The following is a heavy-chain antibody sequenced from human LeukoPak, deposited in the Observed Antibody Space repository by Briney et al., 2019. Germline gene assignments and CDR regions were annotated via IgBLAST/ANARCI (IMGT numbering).Heavy chain of an antibody. CDR3: ARFQGYYDFWRDYYYGMDV. J-gene: IGHJ6*02. CDR2: ISSSSSYI. CDR1: GFTFSSYS. V-gene: IGHV3-21*01. Sequence: GGSLRLSCAASGFTFSSYSMNWVRQAPGKGLEWVSSISSSSSYIYYADSVKGRFTISRDNAKNSLYLQMNSLRAEVTAVYYCARFQGYYDFWRDYYYGMDVWGQGTTVTVSS. D-gene: IGHD3-3*01.